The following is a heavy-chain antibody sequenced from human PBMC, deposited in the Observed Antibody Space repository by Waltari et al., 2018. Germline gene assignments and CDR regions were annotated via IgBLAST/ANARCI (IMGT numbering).Heavy chain of an antibody. CDR3: ARDRGTATRPLDF. CDR1: GFTFSGYS. CDR2: ISVTSSYI. J-gene: IGHJ4*02. D-gene: IGHD6-6*01. Sequence: EVQLVESGGGLVKPGGSLRLSCSASGFTFSGYSMNWVRQAPGKGLEWVASISVTSSYIVYAESVKGRFTVSRDNAKTSLFLQMNSLRAEDTAVYYCARDRGTATRPLDFWGLGTLVAVSS. V-gene: IGHV3-21*01.